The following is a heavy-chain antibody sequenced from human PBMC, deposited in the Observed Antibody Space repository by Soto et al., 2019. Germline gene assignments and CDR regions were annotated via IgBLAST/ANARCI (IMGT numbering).Heavy chain of an antibody. CDR1: GYTFTGYY. V-gene: IGHV1-2*04. CDR2: INPNSGGT. Sequence: ASVKVSCKASGYTFTGYYMHWVRQAPGQGLEWMGWINPNSGGTNYAQKFQGWVTMTRDTSISTAYMELSRLRSDDTAVYYCARAPSRLEYYYYYGMDVWGQGTTVTVSS. CDR3: ARAPSRLEYYYYYGMDV. J-gene: IGHJ6*02. D-gene: IGHD1-1*01.